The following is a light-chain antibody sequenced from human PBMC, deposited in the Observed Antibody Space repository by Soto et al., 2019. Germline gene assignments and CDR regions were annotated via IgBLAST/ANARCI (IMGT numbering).Light chain of an antibody. V-gene: IGLV4-69*01. CDR3: QTWITGINGV. J-gene: IGLJ3*02. Sequence: QLVLTQSPSASASLGASVKLTCTLSSGHSSYTIAWHQQQPEKGPRYLMKLNSDGSHNKGDGIPDRFSGSSSGAERYLTISTLQSEDEADYYCQTWITGINGVFGGGTKLTVL. CDR2: LNSDGSH. CDR1: SGHSSYT.